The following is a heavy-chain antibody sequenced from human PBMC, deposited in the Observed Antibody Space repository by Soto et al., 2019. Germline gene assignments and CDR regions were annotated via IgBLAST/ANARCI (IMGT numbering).Heavy chain of an antibody. CDR3: ARSGHTYYYDHSGLVPY. CDR1: GYTFTSYG. J-gene: IGHJ4*02. CDR2: ISAYNGNT. V-gene: IGHV1-18*01. D-gene: IGHD3-22*01. Sequence: VASLKVSCKASGYTFTSYGISWVRQAPGQGLEWMGWISAYNGNTNYAQKLQGRVTMTTDTSTSTAYMELRSLRSDDTAVYYCARSGHTYYYDHSGLVPYCGQGT.